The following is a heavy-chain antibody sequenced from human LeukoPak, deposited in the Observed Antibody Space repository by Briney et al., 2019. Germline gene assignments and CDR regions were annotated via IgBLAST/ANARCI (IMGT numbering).Heavy chain of an antibody. V-gene: IGHV4-4*07. CDR2: IYTSGST. J-gene: IGHJ5*02. CDR3: ARSQFRITTNWFDP. Sequence: SETLSLTCTVSGGSISNYYWSWIRQPAGKGLEWIGRIYTSGSTNYNPSLKSRVTMSVDTSKNQFSLKLSSVTAADTAVYYCARSQFRITTNWFDPWGQGTLVTVSS. CDR1: GGSISNYY. D-gene: IGHD3-3*01.